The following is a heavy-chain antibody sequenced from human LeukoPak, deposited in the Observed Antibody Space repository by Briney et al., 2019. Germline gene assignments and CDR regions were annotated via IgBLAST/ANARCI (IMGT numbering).Heavy chain of an antibody. CDR2: INQDGSEK. Sequence: GGSLRLSCAASGFTFSSFWMTWVRQAPGKGLEWVANINQDGSEKYYVDSVKGRFTISRDNAKNSVYLQMNSLRAEDTAVYYCARGGGVSGYDLLDYWGQGTLVTVSS. J-gene: IGHJ4*02. CDR1: GFTFSSFW. CDR3: ARGGGVSGYDLLDY. D-gene: IGHD5-12*01. V-gene: IGHV3-7*01.